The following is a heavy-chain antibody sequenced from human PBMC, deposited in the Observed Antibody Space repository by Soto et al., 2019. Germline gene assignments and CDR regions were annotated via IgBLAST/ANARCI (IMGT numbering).Heavy chain of an antibody. CDR3: ARGGAETDRRYYDILTGYYSYYYYYMDV. V-gene: IGHV4-59*01. D-gene: IGHD3-9*01. Sequence: QVQLQESGPGLVKPSETLSLTCTVSGGSISSYYWSWIRQPPGKGLEWIGYIYYSGSTNYNPSLKSRVTISVDTSKNQSSLKLSSVTAADTAVYYCARGGAETDRRYYDILTGYYSYYYYYMDVWGKGTTVTVSS. J-gene: IGHJ6*03. CDR1: GGSISSYY. CDR2: IYYSGST.